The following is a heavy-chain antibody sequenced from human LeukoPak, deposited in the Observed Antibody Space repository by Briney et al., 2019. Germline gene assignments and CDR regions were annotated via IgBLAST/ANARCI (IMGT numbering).Heavy chain of an antibody. V-gene: IGHV3-53*05. CDR2: IYNGGST. CDR1: GFTVSSNY. CDR3: AKDLGGDYGDYDNYYYYGMDV. D-gene: IGHD4-17*01. Sequence: GGSLRLSCAASGFTVSSNYMSWVRQAPGKGLEWVSVIYNGGSTYYADSVKGRFTISRDNSKNTLYLQMNSLRAEDTAVYYCAKDLGGDYGDYDNYYYYGMDVWGQGTTVTVSS. J-gene: IGHJ6*02.